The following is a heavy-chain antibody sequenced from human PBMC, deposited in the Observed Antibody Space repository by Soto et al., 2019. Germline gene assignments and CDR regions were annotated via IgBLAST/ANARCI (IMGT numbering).Heavy chain of an antibody. D-gene: IGHD3-22*01. V-gene: IGHV4-30-4*01. CDR3: AQAHYYYDSIGYSPFWFLDY. Sequence: QVQLQESGPGLVEPSQTLSLTCTVSGDSIKSGAHYWSWVRQPPGKVLEWIGYIYYSGTTSYYPSLESRLSMAVHTSTNQSSLRLTSVTAADTAVYYCAQAHYYYDSIGYSPFWFLDYWGQGILVTV. CDR1: GDSIKSGAHY. CDR2: IYYSGTT. J-gene: IGHJ4*02.